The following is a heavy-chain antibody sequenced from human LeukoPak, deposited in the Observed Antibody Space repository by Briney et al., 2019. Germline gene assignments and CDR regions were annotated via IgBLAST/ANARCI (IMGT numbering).Heavy chain of an antibody. CDR1: GFTFSSYW. J-gene: IGHJ6*03. V-gene: IGHV3-7*01. Sequence: QTGGSLRLSCAASGFTFSSYWMSWVRQAPGKGLEWVANIKQDGSEKYYVDSVKGRFTISRDNAKNSLYLQMNSLRAEDTAVYYCARDYGDYVGYYYYYMDVWGKGTTVTVSS. D-gene: IGHD4-17*01. CDR3: ARDYGDYVGYYYYYMDV. CDR2: IKQDGSEK.